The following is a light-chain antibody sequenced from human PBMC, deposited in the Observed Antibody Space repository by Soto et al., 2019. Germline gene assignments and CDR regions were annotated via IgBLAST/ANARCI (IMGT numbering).Light chain of an antibody. V-gene: IGKV1-39*01. Sequence: DIQMTQSPSSLSASVGDRVTITCRASQSISSYLNWYQQKPGKAPKLLIYAASSLQSGVPSRFSGSGSGTDFTLTISSLQPEDVATYYCQQSYSTPPEGTFCGGTKVEIK. CDR3: QQSYSTPPEGT. CDR2: AAS. J-gene: IGKJ4*01. CDR1: QSISSY.